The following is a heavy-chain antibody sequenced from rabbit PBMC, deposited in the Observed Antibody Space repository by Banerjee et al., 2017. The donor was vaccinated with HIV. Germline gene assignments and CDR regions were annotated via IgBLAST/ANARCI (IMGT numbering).Heavy chain of an antibody. V-gene: IGHV1S47*01. J-gene: IGHJ4*01. CDR2: IYTSSGST. D-gene: IGHD6-1*01. CDR1: GFSLSNYY. CDR3: ARGRTDYNYGYGGFKL. Sequence: QEQLKESGGGLVQTGGSLKLTCTVSGFSLSNYYMCWVRQAPGKGLEWIECIYTSSGSTYYASWAKGRFTITRSTSLNTVTLQLNSLTAADTATYFCARGRTDYNYGYGGFKLWGQGTLVTVS.